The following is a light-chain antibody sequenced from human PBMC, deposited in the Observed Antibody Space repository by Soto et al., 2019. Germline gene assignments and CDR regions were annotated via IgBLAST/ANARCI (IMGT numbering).Light chain of an antibody. V-gene: IGKV3-20*01. CDR3: QQYGSSPRT. J-gene: IGKJ1*01. CDR1: QSVSSSY. Sequence: EIVLTQSPGTLSLSPGERATLSCRASQSVSSSYLAWYQQKPGQAPRLLIYGASSRDTGIPDRFSGSGSVTDFTLTIIRLEPEDFAVYYCQQYGSSPRTFGQGTKVEIK. CDR2: GAS.